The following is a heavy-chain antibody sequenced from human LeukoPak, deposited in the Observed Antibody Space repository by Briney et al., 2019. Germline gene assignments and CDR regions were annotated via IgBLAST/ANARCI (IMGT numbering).Heavy chain of an antibody. Sequence: SETLSLTCTVSGGSISSYYWNWIRQPPGKGLEWIGEINHSGSTNYNPSLKSRVTISVDTSKNQFSLKLSSVTAADTAVYYCARHGPYSSSWYFRRNWFDPWGQGTLVTVSS. D-gene: IGHD6-13*01. CDR3: ARHGPYSSSWYFRRNWFDP. J-gene: IGHJ5*02. CDR2: INHSGST. V-gene: IGHV4-34*01. CDR1: GGSISSYY.